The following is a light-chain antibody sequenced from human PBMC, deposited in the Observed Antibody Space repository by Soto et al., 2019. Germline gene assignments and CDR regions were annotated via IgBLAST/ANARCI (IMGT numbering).Light chain of an antibody. CDR3: CSYASSNTVTV. CDR1: SSDVGSYNL. CDR2: EDN. Sequence: QSVLTQPASVSGSPGQSITISCTGTSSDVGSYNLVSWYQQHPGKAPKLMIYEDNKRPSGVSNRFSGSKSGNTASLTISGLQAEDEAYYYCCSYASSNTVTVFGGGTKLTVL. V-gene: IGLV2-23*02. J-gene: IGLJ2*01.